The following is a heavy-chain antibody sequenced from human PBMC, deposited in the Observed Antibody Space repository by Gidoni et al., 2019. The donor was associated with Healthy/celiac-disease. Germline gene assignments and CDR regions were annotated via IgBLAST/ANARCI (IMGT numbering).Heavy chain of an antibody. CDR1: GFTFSVYD. CDR3: ARGRPPYGMDV. D-gene: IGHD3-10*01. V-gene: IGHV3-13*05. CDR2: IGSAGDP. Sequence: EVQLVESGGGLGQPGGSLSLSCAAPGFTFSVYDMDWVRQATGKGLEWVSAIGSAGDPHYPGSVKGRFTISREKAKNSLYLQMDSLRVGDTGVYYCARGRPPYGMDVWGQGTTVTVSS. J-gene: IGHJ6*02.